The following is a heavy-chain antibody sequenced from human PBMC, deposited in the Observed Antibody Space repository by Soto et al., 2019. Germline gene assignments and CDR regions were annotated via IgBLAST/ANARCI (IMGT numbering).Heavy chain of an antibody. CDR2: INHSGST. CDR1: GGSFSGYY. CDR3: ARGDFHYYYYYYMDV. D-gene: IGHD3-3*01. Sequence: SDTLSLTCAVYGGSFSGYYWSRIRQPPGKGLERIGEINHSGSTNYNPSLKSRVTISVDTSKNQFSLKLSSVTAADTAVYYCARGDFHYYYYYYMDVWGKGTTVTVSS. J-gene: IGHJ6*03. V-gene: IGHV4-34*01.